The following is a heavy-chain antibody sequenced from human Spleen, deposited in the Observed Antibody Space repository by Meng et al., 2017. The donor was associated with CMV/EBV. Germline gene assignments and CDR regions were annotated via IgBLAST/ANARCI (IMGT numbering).Heavy chain of an antibody. Sequence: SVKVSCKASGVTFISYTFNWVRQAPGQGLEWMGRITPILGITNYAQQFQGRLMITADKSTSTAYIELSSLKSEDTAVYYCASGPREGTVFTVPLMDVWGQGTTVTVSS. V-gene: IGHV1-69*02. CDR3: ASGPREGTVFTVPLMDV. CDR2: ITPILGIT. D-gene: IGHD4-17*01. J-gene: IGHJ6*02. CDR1: GVTFISYT.